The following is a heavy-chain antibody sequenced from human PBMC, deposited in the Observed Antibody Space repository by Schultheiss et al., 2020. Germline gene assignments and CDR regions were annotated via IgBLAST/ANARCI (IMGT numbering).Heavy chain of an antibody. D-gene: IGHD7-27*01. J-gene: IGHJ4*02. CDR3: AGHHWGYFDY. CDR2: IDYSGST. CDR1: GGSISSGGYY. V-gene: IGHV4-31*03. Sequence: SETLSLTCTVSGGSISSGGYYWSWNRQHPGKGLEWIGYIDYSGSTYYNPSLKSRVTISVDTSKNQFSLKLSSVTAADTAVYYCAGHHWGYFDYWGQGTLVTVSS.